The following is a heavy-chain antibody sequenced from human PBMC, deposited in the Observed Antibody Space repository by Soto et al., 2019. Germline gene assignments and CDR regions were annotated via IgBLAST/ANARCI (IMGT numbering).Heavy chain of an antibody. CDR2: IYSGGST. D-gene: IGHD3-3*01. V-gene: IGHV3-53*04. CDR3: ARYLPSSDYDFWSGYFDY. J-gene: IGHJ4*02. Sequence: GGSLRLSCAASGFTVSSNYMSWVRQAPGKGLEWVSVIYSGGSTYYADSVKGRFTISRHNSKNTLYLQMNSLRAEDTDVYYCARYLPSSDYDFWSGYFDYWGQGTLVTVSS. CDR1: GFTVSSNY.